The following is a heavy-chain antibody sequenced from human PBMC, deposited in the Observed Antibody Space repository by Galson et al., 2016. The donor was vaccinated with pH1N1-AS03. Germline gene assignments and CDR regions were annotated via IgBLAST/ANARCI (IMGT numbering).Heavy chain of an antibody. Sequence: SVKVSCKASGGTLNNYAVNWVRQAPGQGLEGMGGISPIFGSANHAQKFQGRVTITADIFTNTAYMGLSGLSPEDTAVYYCARGLTYHFGSGSVFWGQGTLVTVSS. CDR3: ARGLTYHFGSGSVF. V-gene: IGHV1-69*06. D-gene: IGHD3-10*01. CDR1: GGTLNNYA. CDR2: ISPIFGSA. J-gene: IGHJ4*02.